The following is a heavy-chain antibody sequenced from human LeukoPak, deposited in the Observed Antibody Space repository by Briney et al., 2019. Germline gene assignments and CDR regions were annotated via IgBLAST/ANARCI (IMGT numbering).Heavy chain of an antibody. Sequence: GGSLRLSCAASGFTFSSYGMHWVRQAPGKGLEWVAVISHDGSNKYYADSVKGRFTISRDNSKNTLYLQMNSLRSEDTAVYYCARGALSWANRITMVRGVKSYSWFDPWGQGTLVTVSS. J-gene: IGHJ5*02. CDR3: ARGALSWANRITMVRGVKSYSWFDP. V-gene: IGHV3-30*03. D-gene: IGHD3-10*01. CDR1: GFTFSSYG. CDR2: ISHDGSNK.